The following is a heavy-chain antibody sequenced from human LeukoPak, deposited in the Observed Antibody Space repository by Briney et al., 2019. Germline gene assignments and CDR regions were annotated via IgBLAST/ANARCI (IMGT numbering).Heavy chain of an antibody. Sequence: SGTLSLTGSFFGGSIIICSFDWGWLSPPPGGGLEWIGCIYYSGSTYSNPSLKSRVTISVDTSKNQFSLKLTSVTAADTTVYYCARDRAPNEYSYGFGSWFHPCRQGTLATVSS. CDR1: GGSIIICSFD. CDR3: ARDRAPNEYSYGFGSWFHP. V-gene: IGHV4-39*07. J-gene: IGHJ5*02. CDR2: IYYSGST. D-gene: IGHD5-18*01.